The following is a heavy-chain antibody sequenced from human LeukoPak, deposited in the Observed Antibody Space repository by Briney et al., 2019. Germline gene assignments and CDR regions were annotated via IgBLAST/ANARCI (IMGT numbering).Heavy chain of an antibody. D-gene: IGHD3-10*01. V-gene: IGHV1-69*01. CDR1: GGTFSSYA. Sequence: SVKVSCKASGGTFSSYAISWVRQAPGQGLEWMGGIIPIFGTANYAQKFQGRVTITADEATSTAYMELSSLRSEDTAVYYCARGRGVLLVFGELLQTPNNGFDPWGQGTLVTVSS. J-gene: IGHJ5*02. CDR2: IIPIFGTA. CDR3: ARGRGVLLVFGELLQTPNNGFDP.